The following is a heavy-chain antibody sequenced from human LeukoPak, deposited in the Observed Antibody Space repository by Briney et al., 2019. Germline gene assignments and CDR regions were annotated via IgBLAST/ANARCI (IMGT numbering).Heavy chain of an antibody. J-gene: IGHJ4*02. V-gene: IGHV3-48*03. CDR2: ISSSGSTI. CDR3: ARGWTAMAYFDY. Sequence: GGSLRLSCAASGFTFSSDEMNWVRQAPGKGLEWVSYISSSGSTIYYADSVKGRFTISRDNAKNSLYLQMNSLRAEDTAVYYCARGWTAMAYFDYWGQGTLVTVSS. CDR1: GFTFSSDE. D-gene: IGHD5-18*01.